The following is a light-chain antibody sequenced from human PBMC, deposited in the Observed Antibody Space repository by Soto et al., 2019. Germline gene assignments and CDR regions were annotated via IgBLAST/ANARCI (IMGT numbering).Light chain of an antibody. V-gene: IGKV3-11*01. CDR2: DTS. J-gene: IGKJ4*01. CDR1: QSVASY. CDR3: QQRSNWLLT. Sequence: EIVLTQSPATLSLSPGERATLSCRASQSVASYLAWYQQKPGQAPRLLIYDTSNRATGIPARFSGSGSGTDFTLTISSLEPEDFALYYCQQRSNWLLTFGGGIKVEIK.